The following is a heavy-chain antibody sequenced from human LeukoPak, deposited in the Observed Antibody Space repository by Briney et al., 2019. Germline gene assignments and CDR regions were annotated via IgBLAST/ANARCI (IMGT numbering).Heavy chain of an antibody. CDR1: GGTFSSYA. Sequence: SVKVSCKASGGTFSSYAISWVRQAPGQGLDWMGRIIPIFGTAKYAQKFQGRVTITTDESTSTAYMELSSLRSEDTAAYYCARDYGYNSIVPRGGFDYWGQGTLVTVSS. J-gene: IGHJ4*02. CDR2: IIPIFGTA. D-gene: IGHD5-24*01. CDR3: ARDYGYNSIVPRGGFDY. V-gene: IGHV1-69*05.